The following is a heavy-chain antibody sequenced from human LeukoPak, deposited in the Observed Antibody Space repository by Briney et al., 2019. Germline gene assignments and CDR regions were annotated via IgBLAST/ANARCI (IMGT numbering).Heavy chain of an antibody. Sequence: GGSLRLSCAASGFTFGSYWMSWVRQAPGKGLEWVANIKQDGSEKYFVGSVSGRFTISRDNAKNSLYLQMNSLRAEDTAVYYCARRQAANAFYIWGPGTMVTVSS. V-gene: IGHV3-7*01. CDR1: GFTFGSYW. J-gene: IGHJ3*02. CDR3: ARRQAANAFYI. CDR2: IKQDGSEK. D-gene: IGHD2-15*01.